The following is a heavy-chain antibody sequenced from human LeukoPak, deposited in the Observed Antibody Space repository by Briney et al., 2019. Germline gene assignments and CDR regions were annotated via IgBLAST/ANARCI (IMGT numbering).Heavy chain of an antibody. Sequence: SETLSLTCAVYGGSFSGYYWTWIRQPPGKGLEWIGEINHSGSTNYNPSLKSRVTISVDTSKNQFSLKLSSVTAADTAVYYCARETSGSNDAFDIWGQGTMVTVSS. V-gene: IGHV4-34*01. CDR3: ARETSGSNDAFDI. CDR1: GGSFSGYY. D-gene: IGHD1-26*01. CDR2: INHSGST. J-gene: IGHJ3*02.